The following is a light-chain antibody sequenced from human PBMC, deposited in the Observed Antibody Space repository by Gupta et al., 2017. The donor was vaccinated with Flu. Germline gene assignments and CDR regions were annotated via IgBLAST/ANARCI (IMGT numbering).Light chain of an antibody. J-gene: IGKJ2*02. Sequence: DDVMTQTPLSLPVTLGQPASISCRSSQSLVYKNGITYLNWFPQRPGQSPRRLIYEVSNRDSGVPDRFSGSGSGTDFTLKISRVEAEDVGVYYCMRGTLPWTFGQGTRLEI. CDR3: MRGTLPWT. V-gene: IGKV2-30*01. CDR2: EVS. CDR1: QSLVYKNGITY.